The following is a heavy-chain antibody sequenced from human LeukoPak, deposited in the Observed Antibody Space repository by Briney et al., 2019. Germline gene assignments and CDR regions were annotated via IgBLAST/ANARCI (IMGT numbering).Heavy chain of an antibody. CDR2: IYTSGST. Sequence: SETLSLTCTVSGGSISSYYWSWIRQPPGKGLEWIGDIYTSGSTNYNPSLKSRVTISVDTSKNQFSLKLSSVTAADTAVYYCARAVAYYDFWSGYYKSGNYYYYYYMNVWGKGTTVTVSS. V-gene: IGHV4-4*09. J-gene: IGHJ6*03. CDR1: GGSISSYY. D-gene: IGHD3-3*01. CDR3: ARAVAYYDFWSGYYKSGNYYYYYYMNV.